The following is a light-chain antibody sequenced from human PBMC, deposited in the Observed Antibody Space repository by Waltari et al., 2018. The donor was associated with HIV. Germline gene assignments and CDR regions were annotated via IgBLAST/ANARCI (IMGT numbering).Light chain of an antibody. CDR3: CSYAGSLWV. CDR2: DAS. CDR1: SSDVGGYNY. Sequence: QSALTQPASVSGSPGPSITISCTGTSSDVGGYNYVSWYQQHRAKAPKIMIYDASKRPSGVANRFSCATPGNTASLTISGLQAEDEADYYCCSYAGSLWVFGGGTKLTVL. J-gene: IGLJ3*02. V-gene: IGLV2-23*01.